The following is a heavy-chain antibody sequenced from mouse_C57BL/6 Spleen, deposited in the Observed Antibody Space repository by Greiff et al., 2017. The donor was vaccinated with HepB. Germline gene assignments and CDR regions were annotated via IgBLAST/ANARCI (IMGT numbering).Heavy chain of an antibody. D-gene: IGHD1-1*01. CDR3: ARGSTTVVALYYFDY. V-gene: IGHV1-64*01. CDR1: GYTFTSYW. J-gene: IGHJ2*01. CDR2: IHPNSGST. Sequence: VQLQQPGAELVKPGASVKLSCKASGYTFTSYWMHWVKQRPGQGLEWIGMIHPNSGSTNYNEKFKSKATLTVDKSSSTAYMQLSSLTSEDSAVYYCARGSTTVVALYYFDYWGQGTTLTVSS.